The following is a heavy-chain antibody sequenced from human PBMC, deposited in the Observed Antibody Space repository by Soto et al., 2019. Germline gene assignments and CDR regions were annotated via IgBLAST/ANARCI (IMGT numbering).Heavy chain of an antibody. D-gene: IGHD2-8*02. J-gene: IGHJ4*02. V-gene: IGHV3-33*01. Sequence: QVQLVESGGGVVQPERSLRLSCAASGFTFSRQAMHWVRQAPGRGLEWVAVIWYHGIDKYYADSVKGRFTISRDNSKNTLSPQMASLRREATVVYYLATGFFGLCTGGKGPVALWGQGTVVTVSS. CDR1: GFTFSRQA. CDR2: IWYHGIDK. CDR3: ATGFFGLCTGGKGPVAL.